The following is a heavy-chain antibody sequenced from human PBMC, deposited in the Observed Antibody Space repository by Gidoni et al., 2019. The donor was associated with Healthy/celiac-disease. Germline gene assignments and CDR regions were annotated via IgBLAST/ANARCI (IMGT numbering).Heavy chain of an antibody. D-gene: IGHD3-3*01. Sequence: GSISSYYWSWIRQPPGKGLEWIGYIYYSGSTNYNPSLKSRVTISVDTSKNQFSLKLSSVTAADTAVYYCARGGGIFGVVTPFDYWGQGTLVTVSS. CDR3: ARGGGIFGVVTPFDY. CDR2: IYYSGST. V-gene: IGHV4-59*01. J-gene: IGHJ4*02. CDR1: GSISSYY.